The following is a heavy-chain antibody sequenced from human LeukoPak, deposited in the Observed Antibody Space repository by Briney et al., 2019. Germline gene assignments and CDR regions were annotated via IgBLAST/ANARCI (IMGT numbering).Heavy chain of an antibody. CDR1: GGSISSGGYS. D-gene: IGHD3-22*01. CDR3: ARGNYYDSSGYYSSYWYFDL. Sequence: KPSETLSLTCAVSGGSISSGGYSWSWIRQPPGKGLEWIGYIYHSGSTYYNPSLKSRVTISVDRSKNQFSLKLSSVTAADTAVYYCARGNYYDSSGYYSSYWYFDLWGRGTLVTVSS. V-gene: IGHV4-30-2*01. J-gene: IGHJ2*01. CDR2: IYHSGST.